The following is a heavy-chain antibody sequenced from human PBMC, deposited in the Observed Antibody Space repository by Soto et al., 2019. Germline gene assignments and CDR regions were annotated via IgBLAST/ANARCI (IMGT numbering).Heavy chain of an antibody. CDR1: GYTFTSYG. CDR2: ISAYNDNT. J-gene: IGHJ6*02. V-gene: IGHV1-18*01. Sequence: QVQLVQSGAEVKKPGASVKVSCKASGYTFTSYGISWVRQAPGQGLEWMGWISAYNDNTNHAQKFQGRVTMTTATYPSTAYMELRSLRSDDTAVYYCARDPDYYGMDVWGQGTTVTVFS. CDR3: ARDPDYYGMDV.